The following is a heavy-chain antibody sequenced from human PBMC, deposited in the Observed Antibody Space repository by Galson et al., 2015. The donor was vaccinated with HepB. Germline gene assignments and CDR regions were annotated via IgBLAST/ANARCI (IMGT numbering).Heavy chain of an antibody. J-gene: IGHJ4*02. V-gene: IGHV3-23*01. Sequence: SLRLSCAASGFVFRGYAMTWVHQAPGKGLQWVSTISGSGDTTYYADAVKGRFTISRDNARNTLYVQMSSLRAEDTAMYYCAKAPFHSAYRDFYFENWGLGTLVTVSS. D-gene: IGHD2-21*02. CDR2: ISGSGDTT. CDR1: GFVFRGYA. CDR3: AKAPFHSAYRDFYFEN.